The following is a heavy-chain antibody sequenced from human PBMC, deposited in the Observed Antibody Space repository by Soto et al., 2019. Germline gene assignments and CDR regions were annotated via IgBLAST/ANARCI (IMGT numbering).Heavy chain of an antibody. J-gene: IGHJ4*02. CDR1: GAAFTNAW. D-gene: IGHD3-16*02. V-gene: IGHV3-15*01. CDR3: TTYDYIWGSDRIRWAY. Sequence: PGGSLRLSCAASGAAFTNAWMSWVRQAPGKGLEWVGRIKSKADGGTTDYAAPVQGRFTISRDDSKNMLYLQMNSLKTEDTAMNYCTTYDYIWGSDRIRWAYWGQGTLVTVSS. CDR2: IKSKADGGTT.